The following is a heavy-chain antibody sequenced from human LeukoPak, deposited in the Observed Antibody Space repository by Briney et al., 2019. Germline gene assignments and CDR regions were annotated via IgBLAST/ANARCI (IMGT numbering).Heavy chain of an antibody. Sequence: GGSLRLSCAVSGFTFSSYEMNWVRQAPGKGLEWGSYISSSGSTIYYTDSVKDRFTISRDNARNSLDLQMNSLRAEDTAVYYCARGPMLRGVIIRRSKSGYFDYWGQGTLVTVSS. CDR1: GFTFSSYE. V-gene: IGHV3-48*03. CDR3: ARGPMLRGVIIRRSKSGYFDY. J-gene: IGHJ4*02. CDR2: ISSSGSTI. D-gene: IGHD3-10*01.